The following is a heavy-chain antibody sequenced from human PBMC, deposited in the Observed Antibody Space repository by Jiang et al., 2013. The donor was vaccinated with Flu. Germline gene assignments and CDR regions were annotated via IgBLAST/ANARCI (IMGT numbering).Heavy chain of an antibody. CDR3: ARGGVGRYCSGGSCYLPYY. J-gene: IGHJ4*02. Sequence: SGAEVKKPGSSVKVSCKASGGTFSSYAISWVRQAPGQGLEWMGGIIPIFGTANYAQKFQGRVMITADESTSTAYMELSSLRSEDTAVYYCARGGVGRYCSGGSCYLPYYWGQGTLVTVSS. V-gene: IGHV1-69*01. D-gene: IGHD2-15*01. CDR2: IIPIFGTA. CDR1: GGTFSSYA.